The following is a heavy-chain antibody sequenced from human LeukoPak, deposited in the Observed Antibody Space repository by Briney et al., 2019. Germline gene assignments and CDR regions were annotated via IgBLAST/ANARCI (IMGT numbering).Heavy chain of an antibody. Sequence: SVKVSCKASGGTFSSYAISWVRQAPGQGLEWMGRIIPIFGIANYAQKFQGRVTITAYKSTSTAYMELSSLRSEDTAVYYCVYGYSSGWEYFDYWGQGTLVTVSS. CDR2: IIPIFGIA. V-gene: IGHV1-69*04. D-gene: IGHD6-19*01. J-gene: IGHJ4*02. CDR1: GGTFSSYA. CDR3: VYGYSSGWEYFDY.